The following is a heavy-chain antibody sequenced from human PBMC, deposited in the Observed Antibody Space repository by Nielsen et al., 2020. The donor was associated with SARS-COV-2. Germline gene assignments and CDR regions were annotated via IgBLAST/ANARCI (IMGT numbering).Heavy chain of an antibody. CDR2: ISYDGSNK. Sequence: GESLKISCAASGFTFSSYAMHWVRQAPGKGLEWVAVISYDGSNKYYADSVKGRFTISRDNSKNTLYLQMNSLRAEDTTVYYCARIYSSSYIDYWGQGALVTVSS. V-gene: IGHV3-30-3*01. CDR1: GFTFSSYA. CDR3: ARIYSSSYIDY. D-gene: IGHD6-13*01. J-gene: IGHJ4*02.